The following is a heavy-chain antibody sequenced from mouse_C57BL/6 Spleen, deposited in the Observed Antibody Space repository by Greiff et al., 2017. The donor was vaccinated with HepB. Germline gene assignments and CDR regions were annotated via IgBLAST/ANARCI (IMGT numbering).Heavy chain of an antibody. CDR2: IYPRDGST. CDR3: AREGDDDEGGWFAF. Sequence: QVQLQQSDAELVKPGASVKISCKVSGYTFTDHTIHWMKQRPEHGLEWIGYIYPRDGSTKYNEKFKGKATLTADNSSSTAYMQLNSLTSEDSAVEFCAREGDDDEGGWFAFWGEGTLVTVSA. V-gene: IGHV1-78*01. J-gene: IGHJ3*01. D-gene: IGHD2-4*01. CDR1: GYTFTDHT.